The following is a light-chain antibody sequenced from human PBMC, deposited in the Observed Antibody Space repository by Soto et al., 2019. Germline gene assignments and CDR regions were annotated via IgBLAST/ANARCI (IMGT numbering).Light chain of an antibody. CDR3: QQYNNWPRT. Sequence: EIVMTQSPATLSVSPGERATLSCRASQIVSSDLAWYHQKPGQAPRLLIYGASTRATGIPARFSGSGSGTEFTLTINSLQSEDFAVYYCQQYNNWPRTFGQGTKGDIK. J-gene: IGKJ1*01. CDR2: GAS. V-gene: IGKV3-15*01. CDR1: QIVSSD.